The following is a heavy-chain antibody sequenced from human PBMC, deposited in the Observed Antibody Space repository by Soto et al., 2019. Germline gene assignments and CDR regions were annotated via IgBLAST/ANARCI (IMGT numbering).Heavy chain of an antibody. V-gene: IGHV1-2*04. D-gene: IGHD2-2*01. Sequence: SVKVSCKASGYTFTGYYMHWVRQAPGQGLEWMGWINPNSGGTNYAQKFQGWVTMTRDTSISTAYMELSRLRSDDTAVYYCARGVPAAETYYYYYGMDVWGQGTTVTVSS. CDR2: INPNSGGT. CDR1: GYTFTGYY. J-gene: IGHJ6*02. CDR3: ARGVPAAETYYYYYGMDV.